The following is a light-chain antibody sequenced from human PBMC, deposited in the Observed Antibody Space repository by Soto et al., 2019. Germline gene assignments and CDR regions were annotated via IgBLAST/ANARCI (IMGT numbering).Light chain of an antibody. CDR3: QQYNSYSYT. CDR1: QSISSW. CDR2: KAS. V-gene: IGKV1-5*03. J-gene: IGKJ2*01. Sequence: DIQMTQSPSTLSASVEDRVTITCRASQSISSWLAWYQQKPGKAPNLLIYKASSLESGVPSRFSGSGSGTEFTLTISSLQPDDSATYYCQQYNSYSYTFGQGTKLEI.